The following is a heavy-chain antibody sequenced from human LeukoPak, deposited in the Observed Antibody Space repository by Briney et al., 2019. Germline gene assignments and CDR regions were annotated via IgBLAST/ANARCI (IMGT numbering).Heavy chain of an antibody. D-gene: IGHD2-15*01. V-gene: IGHV3-23*01. Sequence: GGSLRLSCAASGFTLRNHAMNWVRQTPGKGLEWVSSISENGVNTYYADSVKGRFTIPRDNSKDTVYLKMNRLRAEDTAVYYCARDKRAGSGDGSLFDSWGQGTLVTVFS. CDR1: GFTLRNHA. CDR2: ISENGVNT. J-gene: IGHJ4*02. CDR3: ARDKRAGSGDGSLFDS.